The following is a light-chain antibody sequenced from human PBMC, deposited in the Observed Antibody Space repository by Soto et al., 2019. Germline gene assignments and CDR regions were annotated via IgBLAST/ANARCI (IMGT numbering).Light chain of an antibody. CDR2: AAS. V-gene: IGKV1-39*01. Sequence: DIQLTQSPSTLSTSAGDRINITCRASQSIGNFLNWYQQRQGQVPKLLIYAASNLHTGVPSRFSGRGSGTDFTLTISSLHPEDVTTYFCQQSHTSPPTFGQGTKVDIK. J-gene: IGKJ1*01. CDR3: QQSHTSPPT. CDR1: QSIGNF.